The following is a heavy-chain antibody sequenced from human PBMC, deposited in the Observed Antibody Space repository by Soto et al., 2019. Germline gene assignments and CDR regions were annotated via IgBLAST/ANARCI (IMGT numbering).Heavy chain of an antibody. D-gene: IGHD3-10*01. CDR1: GYTFTSYY. J-gene: IGHJ6*02. V-gene: IGHV1-46*01. CDR2: INPSGGST. CDR3: ASAITMVRGVEYGMDV. Sequence: RASVKVSCKASGYTFTSYYIHWVRQAPGQGLEWMGIINPSGGSTSYAQKFQRRVTMTRDTSTSTVYMELSSLRSADTAVYYCASAITMVRGVEYGMDVWGQGTTVTVS.